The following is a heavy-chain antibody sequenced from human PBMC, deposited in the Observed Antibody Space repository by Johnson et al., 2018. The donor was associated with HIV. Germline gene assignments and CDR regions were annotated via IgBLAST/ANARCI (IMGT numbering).Heavy chain of an antibody. J-gene: IGHJ3*02. CDR3: ARDAYYGSGSYSQRNTFDI. D-gene: IGHD3-10*01. V-gene: IGHV3-66*02. CDR2: IYSGGRS. Sequence: VQLVESGGGLVQPGGSLRLSCVASGFTVRSNYMSWVRQAPGKGLEWVSVIYSGGRSYYADSVKGRLTLSRDNSKNTLYLQMNSLRPEDTAVYYCARDAYYGSGSYSQRNTFDIWGQGTMVTVSS. CDR1: GFTVRSNY.